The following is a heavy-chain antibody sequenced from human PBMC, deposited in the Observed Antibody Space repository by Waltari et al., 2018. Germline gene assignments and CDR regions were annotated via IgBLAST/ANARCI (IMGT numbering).Heavy chain of an antibody. CDR3: ARDWNVVVPAAIYYYYYGMDV. CDR2: ISYDGSNK. J-gene: IGHJ6*02. V-gene: IGHV3-30-3*01. CDR1: GFTFSSYA. D-gene: IGHD2-2*01. Sequence: QVQLVESGGGVVQPGRSLRLSCAASGFTFSSYAMHWVRQAPGKGLAWVAVISYDGSNKYYADSVKGRFTISRDNSKNTLYLQMNSLRAEDTAVYYCARDWNVVVPAAIYYYYYGMDVWGQGTTVTVSS.